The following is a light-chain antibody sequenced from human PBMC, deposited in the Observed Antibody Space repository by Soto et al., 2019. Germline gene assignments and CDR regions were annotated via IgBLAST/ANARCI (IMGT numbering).Light chain of an antibody. Sequence: EIVMTQSPATLSVSPGERATLSCRASQSVSSNLAWYQQKPGQAPRLLIYGASTRATGIPVRFSGSGSGTEFTLTISSLQSEDFAVYYCHQYNNWPRFTFGPGTKVDIK. CDR3: HQYNNWPRFT. CDR2: GAS. J-gene: IGKJ3*01. V-gene: IGKV3-15*01. CDR1: QSVSSN.